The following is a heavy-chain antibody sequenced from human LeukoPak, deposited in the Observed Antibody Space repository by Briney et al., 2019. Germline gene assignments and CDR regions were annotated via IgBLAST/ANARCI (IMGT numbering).Heavy chain of an antibody. CDR2: ISGSGGST. D-gene: IGHD4-17*01. J-gene: IGHJ4*02. Sequence: PGGSLRLSCAASGFTFTTYAMSWLRQAPGKGLEWVSAISGSGGSTYYADSVKGRFTISRDNSKNTLYLQMNSMRAEDTAVYYCAKDGYPYGDYVRLMDYWGQGTLVTVSS. CDR3: AKDGYPYGDYVRLMDY. V-gene: IGHV3-23*01. CDR1: GFTFTTYA.